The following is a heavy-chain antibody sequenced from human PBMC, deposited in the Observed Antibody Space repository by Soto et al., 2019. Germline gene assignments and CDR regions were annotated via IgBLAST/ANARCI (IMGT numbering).Heavy chain of an antibody. Sequence: HPGGSLRLSCTASGFTFGDYAMSWFRQAPGKGLEWVGFIRSKAYGGTTEYAASVKGRFTISRDDSKSIAYLQMNSLKTEDTAVYYCTRALVVAATEFDYWGQGTLVTVSS. CDR2: IRSKAYGGTT. CDR3: TRALVVAATEFDY. J-gene: IGHJ4*02. D-gene: IGHD2-15*01. CDR1: GFTFGDYA. V-gene: IGHV3-49*03.